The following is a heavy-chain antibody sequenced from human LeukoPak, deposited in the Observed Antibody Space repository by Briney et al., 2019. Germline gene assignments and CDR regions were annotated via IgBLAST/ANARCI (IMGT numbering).Heavy chain of an antibody. J-gene: IGHJ4*02. CDR1: GFTFDDYA. Sequence: GGSLRLSCAASGFTFDDYAMHWVRQAPGKGLEWVSGISWNSGSIGYADSVKGRFTISRDNAKNSLYLQMNSLRAEDTALYYCAKGYYYDSSGYRAWDWGQGTLVTVSS. CDR2: ISWNSGSI. V-gene: IGHV3-9*01. D-gene: IGHD3-22*01. CDR3: AKGYYYDSSGYRAWD.